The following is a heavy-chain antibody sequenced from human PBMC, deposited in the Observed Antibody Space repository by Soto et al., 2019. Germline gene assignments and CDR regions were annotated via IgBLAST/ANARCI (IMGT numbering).Heavy chain of an antibody. D-gene: IGHD6-19*01. CDR1: GYTFTSYY. J-gene: IGHJ6*02. CDR2: INPSGGST. V-gene: IGHV1-46*01. Sequence: ASVKVSCKASGYTFTSYYMHWVRQAPGQGLEWMGIINPSGGSTSYAQKFQGRVTMTRDTSTSTVYMELSSLRSEDTAVYYCARATSQWLVPYYYYGMDGWGQGTRVTVSS. CDR3: ARATSQWLVPYYYYGMDG.